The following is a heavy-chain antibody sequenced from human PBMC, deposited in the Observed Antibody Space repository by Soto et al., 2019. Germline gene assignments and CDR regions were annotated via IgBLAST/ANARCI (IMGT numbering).Heavy chain of an antibody. J-gene: IGHJ4*02. CDR3: AKVLRGEDYFDY. CDR2: ISWNSGSI. Sequence: GGSLRLSCAASGFTFDDYAMHWVRQAPGKGLEWVSGISWNSGSIGYADSVKGRFTISRDNAKNSLYLQMNSLRAEDTALYHCAKVLRGEDYFDYWGQGTLVTVPS. D-gene: IGHD3-10*01. CDR1: GFTFDDYA. V-gene: IGHV3-9*01.